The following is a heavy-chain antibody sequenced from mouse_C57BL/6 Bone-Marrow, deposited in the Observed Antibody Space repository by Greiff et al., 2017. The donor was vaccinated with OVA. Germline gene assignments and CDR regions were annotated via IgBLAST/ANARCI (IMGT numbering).Heavy chain of an antibody. CDR3: ARGRLLLPHYG. CDR2: IYPRSGNT. J-gene: IGHJ1*03. CDR1: GYTFTSYG. V-gene: IGHV1-81*01. D-gene: IGHD1-1*01. Sequence: QVQLQQSGAELARPGASVQLSCKASGYTFTSYGISWVKQRTGQGLEWIGEIYPRSGNTYYNEKFKGKATLTADKSSSTAYMELRSLTSEDSAVYFCARGRLLLPHYGWGTGTTVTVSS.